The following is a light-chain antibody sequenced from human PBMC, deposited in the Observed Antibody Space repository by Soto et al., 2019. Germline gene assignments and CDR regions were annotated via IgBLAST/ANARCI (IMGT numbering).Light chain of an antibody. CDR1: QSVSSY. V-gene: IGKV3-15*01. J-gene: IGKJ5*01. CDR3: QQYYTWPLT. CDR2: GAS. Sequence: EILITQSPSTPSVSPGERVTLSCRASQSVSSYLAWYQQKPGQPPRLLIYGASTRATGIPARFSGSGSGTEFTLTISSLQSEDFAVYYCQQYYTWPLTFGQGTRLQIK.